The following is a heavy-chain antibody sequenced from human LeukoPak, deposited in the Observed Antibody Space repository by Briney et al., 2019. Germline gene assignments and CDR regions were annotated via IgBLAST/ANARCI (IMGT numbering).Heavy chain of an antibody. CDR2: INPNSGGT. CDR3: ARVVAAAGTYWFDP. D-gene: IGHD6-13*01. CDR1: GYTLTELS. J-gene: IGHJ5*02. Sequence: ASVKVSCKVSGYTLTELSMHWVRQAPGKGLEWMGWINPNSGGTNYAQKFQGRVTMTRDTSISTAYMELSRLRSDDTAVYYCARVVAAAGTYWFDPWGQGTLVTVSS. V-gene: IGHV1-2*02.